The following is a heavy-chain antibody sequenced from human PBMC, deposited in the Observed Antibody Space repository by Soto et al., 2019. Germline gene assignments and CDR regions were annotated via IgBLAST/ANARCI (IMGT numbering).Heavy chain of an antibody. CDR3: ARDRGVDIVLVPAASFYYYYGMDV. J-gene: IGHJ6*02. V-gene: IGHV1-18*01. D-gene: IGHD2-2*03. CDR2: ISAYNGNT. Sequence: ASVKVSCKASGYTFTSYGISWVRQAPGQGLEWMGWISAYNGNTNYAQKLQGRVTMTTDTSTSTAYMELRSLRSDDTAVYYCARDRGVDIVLVPAASFYYYYGMDVWGQGTTVTVSS. CDR1: GYTFTSYG.